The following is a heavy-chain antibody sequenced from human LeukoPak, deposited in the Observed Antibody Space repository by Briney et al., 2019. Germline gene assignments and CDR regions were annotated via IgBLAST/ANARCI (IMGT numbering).Heavy chain of an antibody. J-gene: IGHJ5*02. Sequence: ASVKVSCKASGYTFTGYYMHWVRQAPGQGLEWMGRINPNSGGTNYAQKLQGRVTMTTDTSTSTAYMELRSLRSDDTAVYYCARDCGGDCYPTLDNWFDPWGRGTLVTVSS. V-gene: IGHV1-2*06. CDR3: ARDCGGDCYPTLDNWFDP. D-gene: IGHD2-21*01. CDR2: INPNSGGT. CDR1: GYTFTGYY.